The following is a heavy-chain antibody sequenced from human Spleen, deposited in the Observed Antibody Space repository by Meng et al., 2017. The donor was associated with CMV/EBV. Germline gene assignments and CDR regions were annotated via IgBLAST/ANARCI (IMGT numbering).Heavy chain of an antibody. CDR1: EFTFSNYA. Sequence: GESLKISCAASEFTFSNYAMSWVRQAPGRGLAWVSAITASGGSTYYADSVKGRFTVSRDNSKNTLYLQMNSLRAEDTAVYYCAKVVPAATDYGMDVWGQGTTVTVSS. CDR2: ITASGGST. J-gene: IGHJ6*02. CDR3: AKVVPAATDYGMDV. D-gene: IGHD2-2*01. V-gene: IGHV3-23*01.